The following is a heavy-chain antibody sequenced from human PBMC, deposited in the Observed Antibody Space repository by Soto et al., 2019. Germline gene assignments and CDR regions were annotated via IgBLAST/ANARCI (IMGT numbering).Heavy chain of an antibody. CDR2: IDHSGST. CDR1: GGSFSGYY. D-gene: IGHD3-10*01. V-gene: IGHV4-34*01. CDR3: ARSRLLWFGEPSLDY. Sequence: ETLSLTCAVYGGSFSGYYWSWIRQPPGKGLEWIGEIDHSGSTNYNPSLKSRVTISVDTSKNQFSLKLSSVTAADTAVYYCARSRLLWFGEPSLDYWGQGTLVTVSS. J-gene: IGHJ4*02.